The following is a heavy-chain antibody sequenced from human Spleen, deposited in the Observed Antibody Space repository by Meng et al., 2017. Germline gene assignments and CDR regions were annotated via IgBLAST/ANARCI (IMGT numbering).Heavy chain of an antibody. CDR3: ARGPTTMAHDFDY. V-gene: IGHV4-4*02. J-gene: IGHJ4*02. CDR1: GGSISSSNW. CDR2: INHSGST. Sequence: GAGLVKPSGPLSLTCAVSGGSISSSNWWSWVRQPPGKGLEWIGEINHSGSTNYNPSLESRATISVDTSQNNLSLKLSSVTAADSAVYYCARGPTTMAHDFDYWGQGTLVTVSS. D-gene: IGHD4-11*01.